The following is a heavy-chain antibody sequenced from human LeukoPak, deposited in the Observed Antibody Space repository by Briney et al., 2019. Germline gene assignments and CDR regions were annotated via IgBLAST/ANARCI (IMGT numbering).Heavy chain of an antibody. D-gene: IGHD5-18*01. Sequence: GGSLRLSCAASGFTFSSYWMNWVRQAPGRGLEWVANIKEDGSEKYYVDSVKGRFTISRDNAKNSLYLQLNSLRAEDTAVYYCARALRGYSYDNWGRGVLVTVSS. CDR3: ARALRGYSYDN. CDR1: GFTFSSYW. CDR2: IKEDGSEK. V-gene: IGHV3-7*03. J-gene: IGHJ4*02.